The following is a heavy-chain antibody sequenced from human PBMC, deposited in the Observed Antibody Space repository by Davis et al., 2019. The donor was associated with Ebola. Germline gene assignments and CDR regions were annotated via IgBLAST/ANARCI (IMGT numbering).Heavy chain of an antibody. CDR3: ARENWNYGNNWFDP. D-gene: IGHD1-7*01. CDR2: INTNTGNP. Sequence: ASVKVSCKASGYTFTSYAMNWVRQAPGQGLEWMGWINTNTGNPTYAQGFTGRFVFSLDTSVSTAYLQISSLKAEDTAVYYCARENWNYGNNWFDPWGQGTLVTVSS. V-gene: IGHV7-4-1*02. J-gene: IGHJ5*02. CDR1: GYTFTSYA.